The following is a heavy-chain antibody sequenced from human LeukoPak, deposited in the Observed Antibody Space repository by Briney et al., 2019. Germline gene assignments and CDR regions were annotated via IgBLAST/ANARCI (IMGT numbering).Heavy chain of an antibody. CDR2: IRHNGNNQ. Sequence: GGSLRLSCAASGFTFNNYGMHWVRQAPGKGPEWVAFIRHNGNNQYYADSVKGRFTISRDNSKNTLYLQMNSLKGDDTAVYYCAKDSAFYYIDVWGKGTTVIISS. V-gene: IGHV3-30*02. CDR3: AKDSAFYYIDV. J-gene: IGHJ6*03. D-gene: IGHD3-10*01. CDR1: GFTFNNYG.